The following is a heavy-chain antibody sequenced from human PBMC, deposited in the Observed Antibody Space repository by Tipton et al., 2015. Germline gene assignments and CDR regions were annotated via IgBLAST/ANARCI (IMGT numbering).Heavy chain of an antibody. D-gene: IGHD3-9*01. Sequence: LRLSCAVSAYSISSDSYWGWIRQPPGKGLEWIGSISHSGNTYYNPSLKSRVTMSRDTSKNQFSLKLTSVTAADTAVYYCACQDYDSLTRDYQTVDYWGQGTLVTVSS. V-gene: IGHV4-38-2*01. J-gene: IGHJ4*02. CDR2: ISHSGNT. CDR3: ACQDYDSLTRDYQTVDY. CDR1: AYSISSDSY.